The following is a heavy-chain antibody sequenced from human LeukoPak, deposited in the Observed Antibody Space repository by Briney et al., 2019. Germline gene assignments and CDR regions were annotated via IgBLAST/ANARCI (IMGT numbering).Heavy chain of an antibody. J-gene: IGHJ6*02. Sequence: ASVKVSCKASGYTFTSYGISWVRRAPGQGLEWMGWISAYNGNTNYAQKLQGRVTMTTDTSTSTAYMELRSLRSDDTAVYYCARDREAGIAVAYGMDVWGQGTTVTVSS. V-gene: IGHV1-18*01. CDR2: ISAYNGNT. D-gene: IGHD6-19*01. CDR1: GYTFTSYG. CDR3: ARDREAGIAVAYGMDV.